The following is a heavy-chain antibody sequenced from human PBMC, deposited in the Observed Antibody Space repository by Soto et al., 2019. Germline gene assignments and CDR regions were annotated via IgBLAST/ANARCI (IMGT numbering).Heavy chain of an antibody. Sequence: QVQLVESGGGVVQPGRSLRLSCAASGFTFSSYGMHWVRQAPGKGLEWVAVISYDGSNKYYADPVKGRFTISRDNSKNTLYLQMNSLRAEDTAVYYCAKETTVVTYYYGMDVWGQGTTVTVSS. J-gene: IGHJ6*02. CDR1: GFTFSSYG. D-gene: IGHD4-17*01. V-gene: IGHV3-30*18. CDR2: ISYDGSNK. CDR3: AKETTVVTYYYGMDV.